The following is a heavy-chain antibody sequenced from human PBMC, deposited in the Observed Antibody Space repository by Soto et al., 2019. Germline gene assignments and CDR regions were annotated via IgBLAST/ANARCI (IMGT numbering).Heavy chain of an antibody. CDR2: IYYSGST. CDR3: ARISRYFDWLYFDY. CDR1: GGSIISGGYY. V-gene: IGHV4-31*03. J-gene: IGHJ4*02. D-gene: IGHD3-9*01. Sequence: PSETLSLTCTVSGGSIISGGYYWSWIRQHPGKGLEWIGYIYYSGSTYYNPSLKSRVTISVDTSKNQFSLKLSSVTAADTAVYYCARISRYFDWLYFDYWGQGPLVTVSS.